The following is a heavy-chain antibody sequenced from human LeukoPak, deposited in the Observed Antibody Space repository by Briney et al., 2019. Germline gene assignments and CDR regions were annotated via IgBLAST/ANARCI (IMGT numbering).Heavy chain of an antibody. Sequence: PGGSLRLSCAASGFTFSSYAMSWVRQAPGKGLEWVSAISGSGGSTYYADSVKGRFTISRDNSKNTLYLQMNSLRAEDTAVYYCAAAMIVVVITQDDYWGQGTLVTVSS. CDR1: GFTFSSYA. CDR2: ISGSGGST. J-gene: IGHJ4*02. CDR3: AAAMIVVVITQDDY. V-gene: IGHV3-23*01. D-gene: IGHD3-22*01.